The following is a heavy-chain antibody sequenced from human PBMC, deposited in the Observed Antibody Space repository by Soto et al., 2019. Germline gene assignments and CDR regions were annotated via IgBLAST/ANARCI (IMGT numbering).Heavy chain of an antibody. D-gene: IGHD3-10*01. Sequence: ASVKVSCKASGYTFTSYGLTWVRQAPGQGLEWMGWISPYNGNTNYAQKLQGRVTMTTDTSTSTAYMELRSLTYDDTAVYYCAREWDYFASRTYSNWFDPWGQGTPVTVSS. J-gene: IGHJ5*02. CDR1: GYTFTSYG. CDR3: AREWDYFASRTYSNWFDP. V-gene: IGHV1-18*01. CDR2: ISPYNGNT.